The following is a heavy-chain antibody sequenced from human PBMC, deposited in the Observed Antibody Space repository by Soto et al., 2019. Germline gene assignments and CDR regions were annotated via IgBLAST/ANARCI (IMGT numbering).Heavy chain of an antibody. D-gene: IGHD2-2*02. CDR3: ARGYPKSKYCSSTSCSTPDDY. V-gene: IGHV1-8*01. J-gene: IGHJ4*02. Sequence: GASVKVSCKASGYTFTSYDINWVRQATGQGLEWMGWMNPNSGNTGYAQEFQGRVTMTRNTSISTAYMELSSLRSEDTAVYYCARGYPKSKYCSSTSCSTPDDYWGQGTLVTVSS. CDR1: GYTFTSYD. CDR2: MNPNSGNT.